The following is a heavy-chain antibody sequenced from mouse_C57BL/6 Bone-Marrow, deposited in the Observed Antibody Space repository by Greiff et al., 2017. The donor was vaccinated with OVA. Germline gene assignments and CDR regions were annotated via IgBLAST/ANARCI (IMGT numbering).Heavy chain of an antibody. CDR2: IDPSDSET. J-gene: IGHJ2*01. Sequence: VQLQQPGAELVRPGSSVKLSCKASGYTFTSYWMHWVKQRPIQGLEWIGNIDPSDSETHYNQKFKDKATLTVDKSSSTAYMQLSSLTSEDSAVYYCARRKDSNLSVDDWGQGTTLTVSS. CDR3: ARRKDSNLSVDD. V-gene: IGHV1-52*01. CDR1: GYTFTSYW. D-gene: IGHD2-5*01.